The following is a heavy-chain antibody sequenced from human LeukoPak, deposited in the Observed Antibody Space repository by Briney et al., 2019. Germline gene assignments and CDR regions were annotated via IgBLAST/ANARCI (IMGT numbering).Heavy chain of an antibody. D-gene: IGHD3-22*01. CDR1: GYTFTSYG. CDR3: ARDLSSVEKDSSYYYDSSGDYFDY. J-gene: IGHJ4*02. V-gene: IGHV1-18*01. Sequence: ASVKVSCKASGYTFTSYGISWVRQAPEQGLEWMGWISAYNGNTNYAQKLQGRVTMTTDTSTSTAYMELRSLRSDDTAVYYCARDLSSVEKDSSYYYDSSGDYFDYWGQGTLVTVSS. CDR2: ISAYNGNT.